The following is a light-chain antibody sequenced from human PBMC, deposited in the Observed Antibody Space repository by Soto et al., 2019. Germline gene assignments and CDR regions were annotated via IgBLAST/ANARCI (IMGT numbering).Light chain of an antibody. Sequence: DIQMTQSPSTLSASIGDRVTITCRASQSISRWLAWYRQKPGEAPKLLIYEGSILERGVPSRFSGRGSGTEFTLTISSLQTDDFATFYCQKYNSYSRTFGQGTRVEVK. V-gene: IGKV1-5*03. CDR3: QKYNSYSRT. CDR1: QSISRW. J-gene: IGKJ1*01. CDR2: EGS.